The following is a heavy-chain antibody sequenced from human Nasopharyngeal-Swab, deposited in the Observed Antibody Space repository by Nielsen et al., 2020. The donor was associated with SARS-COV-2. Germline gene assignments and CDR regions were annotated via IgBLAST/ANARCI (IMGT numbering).Heavy chain of an antibody. Sequence: SETLSLTCTVSGGSISSYYWSWIRQPPGKGLEWIGYIYYSGSTNYNPSLKSRVTISVDTSKNQFSLKLSSVTAADTAVYYCAREGGYCSGGSCCYTDAFDIWGQGTMVTVSS. J-gene: IGHJ3*02. CDR3: AREGGYCSGGSCCYTDAFDI. CDR2: IYYSGST. V-gene: IGHV4-59*01. CDR1: GGSISSYY. D-gene: IGHD2-15*01.